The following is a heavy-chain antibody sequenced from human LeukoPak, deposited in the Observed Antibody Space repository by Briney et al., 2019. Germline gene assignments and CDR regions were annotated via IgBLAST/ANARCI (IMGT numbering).Heavy chain of an antibody. J-gene: IGHJ6*03. CDR2: IWYDGSNK. CDR3: AKSPNYYYYYMDV. Sequence: GGSLRLSCAASGFTFSSYGMHWVRQAPGKGLEWVEFIWYDGSNKYYADSVKGRFTISRDNSKNTLYLQMNSLRAEDTAVYYCAKSPNYYYYYMDVWGKGTTVTVS. CDR1: GFTFSSYG. V-gene: IGHV3-30*02.